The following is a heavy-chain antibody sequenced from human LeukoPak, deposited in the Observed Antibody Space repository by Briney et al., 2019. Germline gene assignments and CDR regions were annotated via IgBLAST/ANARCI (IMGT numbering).Heavy chain of an antibody. D-gene: IGHD6-19*01. CDR3: ARIGYSSGWYSHYFDY. CDR2: IYHSGST. Sequence: SETLSLTCNVSGGSISSGGYYWSWIRQAPGKGLEWIGYIYHSGSTYYNPSLKSRVTISVDTSKTQFSLKLSSVTAADTAVYYCARIGYSSGWYSHYFDYWGQGTLVTVSS. V-gene: IGHV4-30-2*02. CDR1: GGSISSGGYY. J-gene: IGHJ4*02.